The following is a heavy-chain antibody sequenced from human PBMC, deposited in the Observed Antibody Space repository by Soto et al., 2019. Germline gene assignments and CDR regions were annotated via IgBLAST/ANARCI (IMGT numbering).Heavy chain of an antibody. CDR2: INAGNGNT. Sequence: ASGKVSCQASVYTFTSYSMHCLLQSPGQRLEWMGWINAGNGNTKYSQKFQGRFTITRDTSASTAYMELSRLRSEDTAVYYCARVGSSGWYVAFDYWGQGTLVTVS. CDR1: VYTFTSYS. CDR3: ARVGSSGWYVAFDY. J-gene: IGHJ4*02. V-gene: IGHV1-3*01. D-gene: IGHD6-19*01.